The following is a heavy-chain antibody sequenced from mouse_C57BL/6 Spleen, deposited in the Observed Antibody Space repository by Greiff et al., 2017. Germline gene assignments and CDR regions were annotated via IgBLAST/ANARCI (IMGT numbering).Heavy chain of an antibody. CDR3: ARSVYYGNYGFAY. Sequence: QVQLQQPGAELVKPGASVKLSCKASGYTFTSSWMHWVKQRPGRGLGWIGRIDPNCGGTKYNETFTSKATLTVDKPSSTAYMQLSSLTSEDSAVYYCARSVYYGNYGFAYWGQGTLVTVSA. CDR2: IDPNCGGT. J-gene: IGHJ3*01. V-gene: IGHV1-72*01. D-gene: IGHD2-1*01. CDR1: GYTFTSSW.